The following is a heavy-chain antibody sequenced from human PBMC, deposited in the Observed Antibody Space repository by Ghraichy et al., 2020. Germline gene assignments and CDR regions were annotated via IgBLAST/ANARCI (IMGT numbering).Heavy chain of an antibody. Sequence: SETLSLTCAVYGGSFSGYYWSWIRQPPGKGLEWIGEINHSGSTNYNPSLKSRVTISVDTSKNQFSLKLSSVTAADTAVYYCAKDLSGSYFFYYYYGMDVWGQGTTVTVSS. V-gene: IGHV4-34*01. CDR1: GGSFSGYY. J-gene: IGHJ6*01. CDR2: INHSGST. D-gene: IGHD1-26*01. CDR3: AKDLSGSYFFYYYYGMDV.